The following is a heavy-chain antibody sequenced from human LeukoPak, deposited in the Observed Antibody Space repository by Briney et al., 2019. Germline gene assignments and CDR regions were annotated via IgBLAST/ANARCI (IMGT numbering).Heavy chain of an antibody. CDR1: GFTFSDFY. D-gene: IGHD6-13*01. V-gene: IGHV3-11*01. Sequence: GGSLRLSCAASGFTFSDFYMSWIRQAPGKGLEWVSYISTTGSSIYYADSVKGRFSISRDNAKNSLYLQMNSLRAEDTAVYYCARDMAAAGTPASTEYFQHWGQGTLVTV. CDR2: ISTTGSSI. J-gene: IGHJ1*01. CDR3: ARDMAAAGTPASTEYFQH.